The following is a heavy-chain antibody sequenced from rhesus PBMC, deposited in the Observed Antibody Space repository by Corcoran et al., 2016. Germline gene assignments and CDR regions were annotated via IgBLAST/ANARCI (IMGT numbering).Heavy chain of an antibody. Sequence: QLQLQESGPGLVKPSETLSLTCAVSGGSISGYWWSWVRQPPGKGEEWIGRIERSGGTDHNPALKSRVTIARDTSEHQCSRKLSSVTAADTAVYYCARDVRIAVAGLPLSYGGQGVLVTVSS. J-gene: IGHJ4*01. V-gene: IGHV4-160*01. D-gene: IGHD6-37*01. CDR1: GGSISGYW. CDR3: ARDVRIAVAGLPLSY. CDR2: IERSGGT.